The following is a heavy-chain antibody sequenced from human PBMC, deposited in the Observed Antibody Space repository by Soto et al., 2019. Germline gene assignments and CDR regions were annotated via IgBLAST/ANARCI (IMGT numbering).Heavy chain of an antibody. D-gene: IGHD1-20*01. CDR3: AREGYNWNYCYYGMDV. V-gene: IGHV3-33*01. Sequence: PGGSLRLSCAASGFTFSSYGMHWVRQAPGKGLEWVAVIWYDGSNKYYADSVKGRFTISRDNSKNTLYLQMNSLRAEDTAVYYCAREGYNWNYCYYGMDVWGQGTTVTVSS. CDR1: GFTFSSYG. J-gene: IGHJ6*02. CDR2: IWYDGSNK.